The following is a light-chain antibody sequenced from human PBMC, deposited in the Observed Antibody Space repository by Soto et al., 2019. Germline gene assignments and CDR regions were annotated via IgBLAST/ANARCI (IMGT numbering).Light chain of an antibody. V-gene: IGLV2-14*03. J-gene: IGLJ1*01. CDR2: DVT. CDR1: SNDVGGFNY. Sequence: QSALTQPASVSGSPGQSITISCTGTSNDVGGFNYVSWYQQLPGKAPKLVIYDVTHRTSGVSDRFSGSRSGNTASLTISGLQAEDEADYSCTSFTSGSTPYVLGTGTKVTV. CDR3: TSFTSGSTPYV.